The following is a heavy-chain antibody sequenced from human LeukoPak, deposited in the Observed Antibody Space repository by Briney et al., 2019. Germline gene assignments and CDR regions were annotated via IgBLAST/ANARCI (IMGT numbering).Heavy chain of an antibody. D-gene: IGHD4-17*01. J-gene: IGHJ4*02. CDR2: ISYDGSNK. Sequence: GRSLRLSCAASGFTFSSYGMHWVRQAPGKGLEWVAVISYDGSNKYYADSVKGRFTISRDNSKNTLYLQMNSLRAEDTAVYYCAKVHVQTTVTTGGHFDYWGQGTLVTVSS. CDR1: GFTFSSYG. CDR3: AKVHVQTTVTTGGHFDY. V-gene: IGHV3-30*18.